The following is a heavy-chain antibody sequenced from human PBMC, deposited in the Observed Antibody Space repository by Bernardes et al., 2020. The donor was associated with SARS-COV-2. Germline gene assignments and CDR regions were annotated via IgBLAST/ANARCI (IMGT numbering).Heavy chain of an antibody. Sequence: GGSLRLSCAASGFTVSSNYMSWVRQAPGKGLEWVSVIYSGGKTYYADSVKGRFTISRHSSKNTLYLQMNSLRAEDTAVYYCAKEWDTVPGNAFDIWGHGTLVTVSS. D-gene: IGHD2-8*01. CDR1: GFTVSSNY. J-gene: IGHJ3*02. CDR3: AKEWDTVPGNAFDI. CDR2: IYSGGKT. V-gene: IGHV3-53*04.